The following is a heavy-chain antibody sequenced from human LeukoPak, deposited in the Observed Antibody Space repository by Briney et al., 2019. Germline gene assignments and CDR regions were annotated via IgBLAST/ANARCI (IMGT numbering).Heavy chain of an antibody. D-gene: IGHD6-25*01. CDR2: LRGNGET. V-gene: IGHV3-23*01. J-gene: IGHJ4*02. CDR1: GLSFSSFA. Sequence: GGSLRLSCSASGLSFSSFAMSWVRQGPARGLEWVSSLRGNGETFYADCVRGGFTLSSDSFTNTVYLQLNNLRVEDTAIYYCARASWISSSDAVRWGQGTLVTVSS. CDR3: ARASWISSSDAVR.